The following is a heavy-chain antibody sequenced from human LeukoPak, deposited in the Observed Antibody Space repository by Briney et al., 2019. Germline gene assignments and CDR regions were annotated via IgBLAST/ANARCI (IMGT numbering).Heavy chain of an antibody. Sequence: ASVKVSCKASGYTFTGYYMHWVRQAPGQGLEWMGWINPNSGGTNYAQKFQGRVTMTRDTSISTAYMELRRLRSDDTAVYYCARAEAYIVVVPAAVFDYWGQGTLVTVSS. D-gene: IGHD2-2*01. CDR2: INPNSGGT. V-gene: IGHV1-2*02. CDR3: ARAEAYIVVVPAAVFDY. J-gene: IGHJ4*02. CDR1: GYTFTGYY.